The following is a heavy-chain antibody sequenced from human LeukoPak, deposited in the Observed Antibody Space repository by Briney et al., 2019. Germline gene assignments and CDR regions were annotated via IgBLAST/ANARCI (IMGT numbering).Heavy chain of an antibody. Sequence: PGGSLRLSCVVSGFTFSIYWMSWVRQAPGKGLEWVANTKQDGSEKYYVDSVKGRFTMSRDNAKNSLYLQMNSLRAEDTAVYYCARVQWELRGVGSYFEYWGQGALVTVSS. CDR1: GFTFSIYW. V-gene: IGHV3-7*01. D-gene: IGHD1-26*01. CDR2: TKQDGSEK. CDR3: ARVQWELRGVGSYFEY. J-gene: IGHJ4*02.